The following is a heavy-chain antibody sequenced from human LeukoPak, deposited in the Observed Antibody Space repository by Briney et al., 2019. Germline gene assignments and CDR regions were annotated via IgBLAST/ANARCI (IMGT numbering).Heavy chain of an antibody. CDR3: ARAPGGCSGGACYTDS. J-gene: IGHJ4*02. Sequence: GGSLRLSCAASGFTFIDYYMSWIRQAPGKGLEWVSYISSSTSDTKYADSVKGRFTISRDKVKNSLYLQMNSLRAEDTAVYYCARAPGGCSGGACYTDSWGQGTLVTVSS. V-gene: IGHV3-11*06. CDR1: GFTFIDYY. D-gene: IGHD2-15*01. CDR2: ISSSTSDT.